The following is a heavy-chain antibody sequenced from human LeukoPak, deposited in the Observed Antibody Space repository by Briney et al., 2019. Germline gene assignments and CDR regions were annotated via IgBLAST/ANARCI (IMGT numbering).Heavy chain of an antibody. D-gene: IGHD1-1*01. Sequence: PGGSLRLSCVASGFSFSNYAMNWVRQAPGKGLEWVAIITSTDGRTYYADSVKGRFTISRDNSKNTLSLQMNSLRAEDTAVYYCAKEWRWGDTEVHYYGLNVWGQGTTVTVSS. CDR2: ITSTDGRT. V-gene: IGHV3-23*01. CDR1: GFSFSNYA. CDR3: AKEWRWGDTEVHYYGLNV. J-gene: IGHJ6*02.